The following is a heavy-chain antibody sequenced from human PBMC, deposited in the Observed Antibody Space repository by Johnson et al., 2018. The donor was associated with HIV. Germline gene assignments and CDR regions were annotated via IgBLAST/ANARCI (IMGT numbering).Heavy chain of an antibody. CDR3: ARNMREPYHDAFDI. D-gene: IGHD1/OR15-1a*01. J-gene: IGHJ3*02. Sequence: ELRLVESGGGVVQPGRSLRLSCAASGFTFDDYTMHWVRQAPGKGLEWVSLISWDGGSTYYADSVKGRFTISRDNSKNSLFLQMNSLRTEDTALYYCARNMREPYHDAFDIWGQGTMVTVSS. V-gene: IGHV3-43*01. CDR2: ISWDGGST. CDR1: GFTFDDYT.